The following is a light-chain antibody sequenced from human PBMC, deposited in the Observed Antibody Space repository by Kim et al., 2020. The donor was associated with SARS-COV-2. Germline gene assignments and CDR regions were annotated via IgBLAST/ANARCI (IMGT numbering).Light chain of an antibody. V-gene: IGLV2-14*03. CDR1: SSDIGGHDY. CDR3: SSYTRSATWV. Sequence: GQSITISCTGTSSDIGGHDYVSWYQQHPGKAPKLMIYDVNNRPSGVSNRFSGSKSGNTASLTISGLQAEDEADYYCSSYTRSATWVFGGGTQLTVL. J-gene: IGLJ3*02. CDR2: DVN.